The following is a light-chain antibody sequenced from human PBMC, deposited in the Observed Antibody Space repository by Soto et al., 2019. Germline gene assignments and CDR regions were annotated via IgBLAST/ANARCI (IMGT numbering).Light chain of an antibody. CDR3: SSYSRSSFYV. CDR2: EVS. V-gene: IGLV2-14*01. Sequence: QSVLTQPASVSGSPGQSITISCTGTSSDVGGYIYVSWYQQHPGKAPKLMIYEVSNRPSGVSNRFSGSKSGNTACLTISGLQAEDEADYYCSSYSRSSFYVFGTGTKLTVL. CDR1: SSDVGGYIY. J-gene: IGLJ1*01.